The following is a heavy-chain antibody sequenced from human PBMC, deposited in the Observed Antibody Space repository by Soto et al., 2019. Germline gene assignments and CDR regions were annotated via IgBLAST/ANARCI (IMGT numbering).Heavy chain of an antibody. J-gene: IGHJ5*02. CDR2: IYSGGDT. Sequence: LRLSCAASGFSVSSHYMSWVRQAPGKGLEWVSFIYSGGDTYYADSVKGRFTISRDNYKNTLYLQMNSLRVDDTAFYYCARDCSGGSCYPALGAWGQGTLVTVSS. D-gene: IGHD2-15*01. CDR1: GFSVSSHY. CDR3: ARDCSGGSCYPALGA. V-gene: IGHV3-53*01.